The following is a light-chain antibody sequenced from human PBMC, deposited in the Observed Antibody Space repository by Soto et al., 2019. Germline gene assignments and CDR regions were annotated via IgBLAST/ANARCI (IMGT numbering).Light chain of an antibody. CDR2: EVS. Sequence: QSALTQPASVSGSPGQSITISCTGTSSDVGGYNFVSWYQQYPDKAPKLMIFEVSNRPSGISTRFSGSKSGNTASLTISGLQADDEADYYCSSYTITNTLVFGTGTKVTVL. CDR3: SSYTITNTLV. V-gene: IGLV2-14*01. CDR1: SSDVGGYNF. J-gene: IGLJ1*01.